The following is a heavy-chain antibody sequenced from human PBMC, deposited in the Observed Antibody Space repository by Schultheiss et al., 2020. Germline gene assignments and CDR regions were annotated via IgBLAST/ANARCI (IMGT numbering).Heavy chain of an antibody. Sequence: GGSLRLSCAASEFMFSNNWMHWVRQAPGKGLVWVSHISSDGSDTGYADSVKGRFVISRDNTKNTLHLQMNSLRDEDTGVYYCLRDCGTASGRAFDIWGQGTMVTVSS. V-gene: IGHV3-74*01. J-gene: IGHJ3*02. CDR3: LRDCGTASGRAFDI. CDR2: ISSDGSDT. CDR1: EFMFSNNW. D-gene: IGHD1-14*01.